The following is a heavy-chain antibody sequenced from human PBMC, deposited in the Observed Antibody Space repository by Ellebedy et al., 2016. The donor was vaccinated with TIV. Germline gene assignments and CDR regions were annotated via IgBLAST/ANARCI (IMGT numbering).Heavy chain of an antibody. Sequence: SETLSLXCAVYGGSFSGYYWSWIRQPPGKGLEWIGSIYYSGSTYYNPSLKSRVTILVDTSKNQFSLKLSSVTAADTAVYYCASAEGWGYYYDSSGPDYYYYGMDVWGQGTTVTVSS. J-gene: IGHJ6*02. CDR2: IYYSGST. D-gene: IGHD3-22*01. CDR1: GGSFSGYY. V-gene: IGHV4-34*01. CDR3: ASAEGWGYYYDSSGPDYYYYGMDV.